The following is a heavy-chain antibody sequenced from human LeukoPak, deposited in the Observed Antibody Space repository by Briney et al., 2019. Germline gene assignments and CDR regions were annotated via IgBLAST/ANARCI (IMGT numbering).Heavy chain of an antibody. J-gene: IGHJ4*02. CDR3: ARDRVASSWYSGLPDY. D-gene: IGHD6-13*01. CDR1: GGTFSSYA. V-gene: IGHV1-69*05. CDR2: IIPIFGTA. Sequence: GASVKVSCKASGGTFSSYAISWVRQAPGQGLEWMGRIIPIFGTANYAQKFQGRVTITTDESTSTAYMELSSLRSKDTAVYYCARDRVASSWYSGLPDYWGQGTLVTVSS.